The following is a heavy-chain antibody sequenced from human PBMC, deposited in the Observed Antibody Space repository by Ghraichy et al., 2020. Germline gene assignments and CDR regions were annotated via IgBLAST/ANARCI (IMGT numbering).Heavy chain of an antibody. D-gene: IGHD2-21*01. CDR2: ISASGST. CDR1: GFTFSIYA. V-gene: IGHV3-23*01. J-gene: IGHJ4*02. Sequence: GSLRLSCAASGFTFSIYAMSWVRQAPGKGLQWVSAISASGSTYYADSVKGRFTISRDDSKNTLYLQMDSLRPEDTAVYYCAKAAGGGASAHYFDYWGQGTLVTVSS. CDR3: AKAAGGGASAHYFDY.